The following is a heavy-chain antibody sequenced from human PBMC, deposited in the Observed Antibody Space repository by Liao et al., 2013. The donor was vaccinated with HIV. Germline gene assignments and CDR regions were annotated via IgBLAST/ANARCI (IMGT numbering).Heavy chain of an antibody. D-gene: IGHD2-21*01. CDR3: ARGWGWKQIAYFDY. CDR1: GGSISSYY. J-gene: IGHJ4*02. CDR2: IYYSGST. Sequence: QVQLQESGPGLVKPSETLSLTCTVSGGSISSYYWSWIRQPPGKGLEWIGYIYYSGSTNYNPSLKSRVTISVDTSKNQFSLKLSSVTAADTAVYYCARGWGWKQIAYFDYWGQGTLVTVSS. V-gene: IGHV4-59*12.